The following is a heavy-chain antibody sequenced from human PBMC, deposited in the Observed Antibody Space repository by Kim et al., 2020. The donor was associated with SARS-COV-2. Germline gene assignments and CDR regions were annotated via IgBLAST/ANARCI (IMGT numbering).Heavy chain of an antibody. CDR2: IYYSGST. J-gene: IGHJ4*02. D-gene: IGHD3-10*01. CDR1: GGSISSYY. Sequence: SETLSLTCTVSGGSISSYYWSWIRQPPGKGLEWIGYIYYSGSTNYNPSLKSRVTISVDTSKNQFSLKLSSVTAADTAVYYCAREGPNRGPRRGYCFDYWGQGTLVTVSS. CDR3: AREGPNRGPRRGYCFDY. V-gene: IGHV4-59*01.